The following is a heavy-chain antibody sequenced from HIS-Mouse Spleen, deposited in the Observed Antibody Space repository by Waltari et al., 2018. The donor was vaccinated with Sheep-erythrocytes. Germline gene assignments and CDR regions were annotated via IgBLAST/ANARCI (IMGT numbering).Heavy chain of an antibody. Sequence: EVQLVESGGGLVKPGGSLRLSCAASGFTFSSYSMNWVRQAPGKGLEWVSAISSSSRYIYYADSVKGRFTISRDNAKNSLYLHMNSLRAEDTAVYYCARDQGDSGSYYYYYGMDVWGQGTTVTVTS. CDR1: GFTFSSYS. D-gene: IGHD1-26*01. J-gene: IGHJ6*02. CDR2: ISSSSRYI. V-gene: IGHV3-21*01. CDR3: ARDQGDSGSYYYYYGMDV.